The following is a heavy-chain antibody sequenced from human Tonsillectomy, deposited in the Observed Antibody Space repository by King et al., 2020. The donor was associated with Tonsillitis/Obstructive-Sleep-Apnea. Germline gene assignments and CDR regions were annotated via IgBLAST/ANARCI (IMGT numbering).Heavy chain of an antibody. CDR2: ISSSSSTI. CDR1: GFTFSSYS. D-gene: IGHD4-17*01. Sequence: VQLVESGGGLVQPGGSLRLSCAASGFTFSSYSMNWVRQAPGKGLEWVSYISSSSSTIYYADSVKGRFTISRDNAKNSLYLQMNSLRDEDTAVYYCARGYGDYYYYYYMDGWGKGTTVTVSS. V-gene: IGHV3-48*02. CDR3: ARGYGDYYYYYYMDG. J-gene: IGHJ6*03.